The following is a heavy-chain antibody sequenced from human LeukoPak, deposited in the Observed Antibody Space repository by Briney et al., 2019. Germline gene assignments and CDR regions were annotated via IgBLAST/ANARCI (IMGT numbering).Heavy chain of an antibody. D-gene: IGHD6-19*01. J-gene: IGHJ4*02. Sequence: GGSLRLSCAVSGFTFSTYAMSWVRQAPGKGLEWVSAVSGSGDSTYYADSVKGRFTISRDNSKNTLYLQMNSLRAEDTALYYCAKGTGYSSGWTAYWGQGTLVTVSS. V-gene: IGHV3-23*01. CDR1: GFTFSTYA. CDR2: VSGSGDST. CDR3: AKGTGYSSGWTAY.